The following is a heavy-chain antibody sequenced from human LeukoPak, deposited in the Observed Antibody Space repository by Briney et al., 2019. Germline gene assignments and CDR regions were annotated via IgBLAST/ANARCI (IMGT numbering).Heavy chain of an antibody. Sequence: SETLSLTCTLSGGSISTYYWSWIRQPPGKGLEWIGCIYHSGSTNYNPSLKSRVTISVDTSKNQFSLKLSSVTAADTAVYYCARGGGYARSIGFWGQGALVTVSS. CDR2: IYHSGST. J-gene: IGHJ4*02. CDR1: GGSISTYY. CDR3: ARGGGYARSIGF. D-gene: IGHD5-12*01. V-gene: IGHV4-59*01.